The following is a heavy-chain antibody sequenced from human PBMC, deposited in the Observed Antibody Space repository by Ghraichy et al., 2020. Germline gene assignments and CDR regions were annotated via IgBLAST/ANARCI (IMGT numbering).Heavy chain of an antibody. V-gene: IGHV3-72*01. D-gene: IGHD3-16*01. Sequence: GGSLRLSCAASGFSFSDHYMDWVRQAPGKGLEWVGRVRNRGSGYTTEYAASVKGRFTISRDDSENSVYLQMNSPKTEDTAVYYCGDLGQARGMDVWGQGTTVTVSS. CDR2: VRNRGSGYTT. CDR3: GDLGQARGMDV. J-gene: IGHJ6*02. CDR1: GFSFSDHY.